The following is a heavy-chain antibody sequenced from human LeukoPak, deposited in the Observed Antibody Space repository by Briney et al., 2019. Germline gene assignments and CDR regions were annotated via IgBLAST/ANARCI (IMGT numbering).Heavy chain of an antibody. J-gene: IGHJ4*02. CDR2: ISGSGDRT. V-gene: IGHV3-23*01. CDR1: GFTFSSYA. D-gene: IGHD3-3*01. Sequence: GGSLRLSCAASGFTFSSYAMSWVRQAPGKGLEWVSAISGSGDRTHYADSVKGRFTISRDNSKNTLYLQMSTLRAEDTAVYYCARELPFSQWIFVDYWGQGTLVSVSS. CDR3: ARELPFSQWIFVDY.